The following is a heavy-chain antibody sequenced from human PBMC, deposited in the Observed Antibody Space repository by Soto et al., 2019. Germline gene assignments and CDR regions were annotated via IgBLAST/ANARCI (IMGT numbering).Heavy chain of an antibody. CDR1: GFTFSSYG. D-gene: IGHD6-13*01. J-gene: IGHJ6*02. Sequence: GGSLRLSCAASGFTFSSYGMHWVRQAPGKGLEWVAVISYDGSNKHYADSVKGRFTISRDNSKNTLFLQMNSLRAEDTAVYYCAKVKIAAAAYYYCGMDVWGQGTTVTVSS. CDR2: ISYDGSNK. V-gene: IGHV3-30*18. CDR3: AKVKIAAAAYYYCGMDV.